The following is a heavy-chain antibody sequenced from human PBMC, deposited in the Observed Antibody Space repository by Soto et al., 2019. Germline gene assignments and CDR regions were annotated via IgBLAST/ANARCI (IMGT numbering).Heavy chain of an antibody. V-gene: IGHV3-7*01. J-gene: IGHJ4*02. Sequence: EVQLLESGGGLVQPGGSLRVSCAASGFAFSNDWMSWVRQAPGKGLEWVANIKQDGSEKYYVDSVKGRFPISRDNAKNSVYLQMNSLRAEDTAFYYCARGYRLGTHWGQGTLVTVSS. CDR1: GFAFSNDW. CDR2: IKQDGSEK. D-gene: IGHD3-16*01. CDR3: ARGYRLGTH.